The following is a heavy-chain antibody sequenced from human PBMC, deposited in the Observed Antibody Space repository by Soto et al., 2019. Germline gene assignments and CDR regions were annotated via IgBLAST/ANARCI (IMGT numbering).Heavy chain of an antibody. V-gene: IGHV1-69*06. D-gene: IGHD5-18*01. CDR2: IIPIFGTA. CDR1: GGTFSSYA. J-gene: IGHJ4*02. CDR3: ARRQLRGYSYAWDY. Sequence: QVQLVQSGAEVKKPGSSVKVSCKASGGTFSSYAISWVRQTPGQGLEWMGGIIPIFGTANDAQKFQGRVTIPADKSTSTAYMELSSLSSEDTAVYYCARRQLRGYSYAWDYWGQGTLVTVSS.